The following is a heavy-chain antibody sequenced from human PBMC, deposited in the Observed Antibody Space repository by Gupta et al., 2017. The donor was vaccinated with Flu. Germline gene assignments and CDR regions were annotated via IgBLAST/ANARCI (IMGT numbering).Heavy chain of an antibody. J-gene: IGHJ4*02. D-gene: IGHD1-26*01. Sequence: EVQLLESGGGLTQPGRSLRLACTGSGFNFGEYTMSWVRQAPGKGLEWVGFVRGKEYGETTEYAASVKDRFIISRDDSKTTAYLQMDSLKIEDTAIYYCCTTHGRDYFDFWGQGTLVGVSS. CDR3: CTTHGRDYFDF. CDR1: GFNFGEYT. V-gene: IGHV3-49*04. CDR2: VRGKEYGETT.